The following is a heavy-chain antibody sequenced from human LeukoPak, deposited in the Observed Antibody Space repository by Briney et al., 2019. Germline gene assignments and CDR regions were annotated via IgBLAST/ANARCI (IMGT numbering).Heavy chain of an antibody. V-gene: IGHV1-8*01. Sequence: ASVKVSCKASGYTFTSYDINWVRQATGQGLEWMGWMNPNSGNTGYAQKFQGRVTMTRNTSISTAYVELSSLRSEDTAVYYCARGSLAAYGSGSLSGYYYMDVWGKGTTVTISS. J-gene: IGHJ6*03. CDR3: ARGSLAAYGSGSLSGYYYMDV. D-gene: IGHD3-10*01. CDR2: MNPNSGNT. CDR1: GYTFTSYD.